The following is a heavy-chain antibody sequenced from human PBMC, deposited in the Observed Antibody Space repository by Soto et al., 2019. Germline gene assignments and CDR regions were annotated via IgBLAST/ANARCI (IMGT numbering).Heavy chain of an antibody. CDR2: IWYDGGRD. CDR1: GFKFSYYG. D-gene: IGHD3-16*01. J-gene: IGHJ6*03. CDR3: ARGTSHFYYYMDV. Sequence: QVQLVESGGGVVQPGTSLRLSCTASGFKFSYYGMHWVRQGPGKGLEWVAVIWYDGGRDYYSDSVEGRFPISRDNFKNTVYLEMNSLRVEDTAVYYCARGTSHFYYYMDVWGEGTTVTVSS. V-gene: IGHV3-33*01.